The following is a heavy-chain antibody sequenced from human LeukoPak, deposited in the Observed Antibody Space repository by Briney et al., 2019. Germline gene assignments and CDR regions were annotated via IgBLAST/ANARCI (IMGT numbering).Heavy chain of an antibody. V-gene: IGHV3-30-3*01. Sequence: PGGSLRLSCAASEFTFGTFAMHWVRQAPGKGLEWVAVMSYDGSKKYYADSVKGRFTISSDNSKNKLYLQMNSLRSEDTAVYYCARGHGGIVVVVRDAFDIWGQGTMVIVSS. J-gene: IGHJ3*02. CDR2: MSYDGSKK. CDR3: ARGHGGIVVVVRDAFDI. CDR1: EFTFGTFA. D-gene: IGHD2-15*01.